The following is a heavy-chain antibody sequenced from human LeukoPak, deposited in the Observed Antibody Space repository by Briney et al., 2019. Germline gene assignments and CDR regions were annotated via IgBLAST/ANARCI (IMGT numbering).Heavy chain of an antibody. Sequence: ASVKVSCKASGGTFSSYAISWVRQAPGQGLEWMGGIIPIFGTANYAQKFQGRVTITADESTSTAYMELSSLRSEGTAVYYCARERPDFWSGRGWYMDVWGKGTTVTVSS. J-gene: IGHJ6*03. CDR2: IIPIFGTA. CDR3: ARERPDFWSGRGWYMDV. D-gene: IGHD3-3*01. CDR1: GGTFSSYA. V-gene: IGHV1-69*01.